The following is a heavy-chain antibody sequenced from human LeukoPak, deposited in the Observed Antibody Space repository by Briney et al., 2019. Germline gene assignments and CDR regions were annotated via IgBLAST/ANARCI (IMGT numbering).Heavy chain of an antibody. V-gene: IGHV4-34*01. D-gene: IGHD5-18*01. Sequence: SETLSLTCAVYGGSFSDYYWSWSRQPPGRGLEWIGEINHSGSTNYNPSLKSRVTISVDTSKNQFSLKLTSVTAADTAVYYCARDRYRPGYFDRWGRGTLVPVSS. CDR2: INHSGST. CDR3: ARDRYRPGYFDR. J-gene: IGHJ2*01. CDR1: GGSFSDYY.